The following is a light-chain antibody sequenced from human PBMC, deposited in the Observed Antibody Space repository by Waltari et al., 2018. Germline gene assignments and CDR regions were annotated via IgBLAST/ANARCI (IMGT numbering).Light chain of an antibody. CDR2: NTN. CDR3: QSYDKSLGPVV. Sequence: QGVTISCTGSSSNIGAGYDVHWYQQLPGEVPKLLIYNTNSRPSGAPDRFSGSKSGTSASLAITGLQAEDEADYYCQSYDKSLGPVVFGGGTKLTVL. J-gene: IGLJ2*01. V-gene: IGLV1-40*01. CDR1: SSNIGAGYD.